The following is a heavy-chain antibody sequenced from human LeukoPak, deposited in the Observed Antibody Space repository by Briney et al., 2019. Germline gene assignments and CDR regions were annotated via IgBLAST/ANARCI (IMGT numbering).Heavy chain of an antibody. J-gene: IGHJ4*02. CDR2: ISSSSTI. CDR3: ASDYYNSSGYYLGGY. V-gene: IGHV3-48*01. D-gene: IGHD3-22*01. CDR1: GFTFSSYS. Sequence: GGSLRLSCAASGFTFSSYSMNWVRQAPGKGLEWVSYISSSSTIYYADSVKGRFTISRDTAKNSLYLQMNSLRAEDTAVYYCASDYYNSSGYYLGGYWGQGTLVTVSS.